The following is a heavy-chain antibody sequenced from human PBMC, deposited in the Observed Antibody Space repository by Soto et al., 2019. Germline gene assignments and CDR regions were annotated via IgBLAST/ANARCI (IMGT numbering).Heavy chain of an antibody. CDR3: ARDHYCSSTSCYLYYYYYMDV. Sequence: QVQLVESGGGVVQPGRSLRLSCAASGFTFSSYGMHWVRQAPGKGLEWVAVIWYDGSNKYYADSVKGRFTISRDNSKNTLYLQMNCLRAEYPAVYYCARDHYCSSTSCYLYYYYYMDVWGKGTTVTVCS. V-gene: IGHV3-33*01. CDR2: IWYDGSNK. CDR1: GFTFSSYG. D-gene: IGHD2-2*01. J-gene: IGHJ6*03.